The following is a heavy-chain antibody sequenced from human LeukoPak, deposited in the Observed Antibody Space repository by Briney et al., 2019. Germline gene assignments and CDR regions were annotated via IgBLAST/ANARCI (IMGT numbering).Heavy chain of an antibody. CDR2: IYYSGSN. Sequence: SETLSLTCTVSGGSVSSGSYYWSWIRQSPGRGLEWIGYIYYSGSNSYNPSLKSRVTILLDTSKNQFSLRLNSVTAADTAIYYCARGSIAVADTWGINYFDYWGQGTLVTVSS. CDR1: GGSVSSGSYY. D-gene: IGHD6-19*01. CDR3: ARGSIAVADTWGINYFDY. V-gene: IGHV4-61*01. J-gene: IGHJ4*02.